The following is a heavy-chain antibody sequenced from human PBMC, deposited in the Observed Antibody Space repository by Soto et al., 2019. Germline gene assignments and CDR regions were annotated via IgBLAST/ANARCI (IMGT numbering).Heavy chain of an antibody. V-gene: IGHV3-74*01. CDR2: INSDGSST. Sequence: EVQLVESGGGLVQPGGFLRLSCAASGFTFSSYWMHWVRQAPGKGLVWVSRINSDGSSTSYADSVKGRFTISRDNAKNTLYLQMNSLRAEDTAVYYCARERDVRYFAWFHHYYYGMDVWGQGTTVTVSS. D-gene: IGHD3-9*01. CDR3: ARERDVRYFAWFHHYYYGMDV. J-gene: IGHJ6*02. CDR1: GFTFSSYW.